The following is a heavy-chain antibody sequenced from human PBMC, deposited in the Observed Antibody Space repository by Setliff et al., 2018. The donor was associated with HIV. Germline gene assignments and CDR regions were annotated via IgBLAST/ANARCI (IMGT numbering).Heavy chain of an antibody. V-gene: IGHV1-18*01. CDR3: ARVGPFAFDSSGYAEF. CDR1: GYTFTTYG. D-gene: IGHD3-22*01. CDR2: ISAYNGNT. Sequence: ASVKVSCKASGYTFTTYGISWVRQAPGHGLEWMAWISAYNGNTNYAQRLQGRVTVTTDTSTSTAYMELRSLRSDDTAVYFCARVGPFAFDSSGYAEFWGQGTLVTVSS. J-gene: IGHJ4*02.